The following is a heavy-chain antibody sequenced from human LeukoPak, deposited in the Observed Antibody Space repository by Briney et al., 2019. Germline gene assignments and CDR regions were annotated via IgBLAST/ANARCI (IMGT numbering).Heavy chain of an antibody. D-gene: IGHD3-3*01. CDR1: GYTFTSYD. CDR3: ARGPRMYYDFWSGYYLD. Sequence: GASVKVSCKASGYTFTSYDINWVRQATGQGLEWMGWMNPNSGNTGYAQKFQGRVTMTRNTSISTAYMELSSLRSEDTAVYYCARGPRMYYDFWSGYYLDWGQGTLVTVSS. CDR2: MNPNSGNT. J-gene: IGHJ4*02. V-gene: IGHV1-8*01.